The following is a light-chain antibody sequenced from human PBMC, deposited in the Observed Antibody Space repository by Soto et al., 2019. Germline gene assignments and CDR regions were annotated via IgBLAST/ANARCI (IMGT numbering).Light chain of an antibody. J-gene: IGKJ1*01. CDR2: STS. CDR1: RSISDW. CDR3: QQSYSTPWT. V-gene: IGKV1-39*01. Sequence: IPMTQSPSTLSASVRDRVTITCRASRSISDWLAWYQQKQGRAPRLLIYSTSTLQSGVPSKFSGSASGTDFTLTISSLQPEDFATYYCQQSYSTPWTFGQGTKVDIK.